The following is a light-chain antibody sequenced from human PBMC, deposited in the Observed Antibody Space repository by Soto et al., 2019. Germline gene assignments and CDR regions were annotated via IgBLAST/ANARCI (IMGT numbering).Light chain of an antibody. Sequence: QSALTQPASVSGSPGQSITISCTGTSSDVGGYNLVSWYQQHPGKAPKFLIYEGSKRPSGVSNRFSGSKSGNTASLTISGLQAEDEADYYCCSYAGSSTYVFGPGTKLTVL. CDR2: EGS. CDR1: SSDVGGYNL. J-gene: IGLJ1*01. V-gene: IGLV2-23*01. CDR3: CSYAGSSTYV.